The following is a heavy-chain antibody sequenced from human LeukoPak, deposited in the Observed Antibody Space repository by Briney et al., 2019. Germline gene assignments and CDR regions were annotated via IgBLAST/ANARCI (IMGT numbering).Heavy chain of an antibody. CDR3: TRPYKEQLDFDH. J-gene: IGHJ4*02. CDR2: INAGDGDT. D-gene: IGHD6-13*01. V-gene: IGHV1-3*01. CDR1: GYTFTRYS. Sequence: ASVKVSCKASGYTFTRYSMHWVRQAPGQRLEWMGWINAGDGDTKYAQKLQGRVTFTRDTSANAVYMQLSSLRSDDTAVYYCTRPYKEQLDFDHWGQGTLVTVSS.